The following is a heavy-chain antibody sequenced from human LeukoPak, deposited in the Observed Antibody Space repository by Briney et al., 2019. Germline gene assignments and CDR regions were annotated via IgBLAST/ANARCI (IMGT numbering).Heavy chain of an antibody. V-gene: IGHV3-33*01. Sequence: PGRSLRLSCAGSGFTFTDYGMHWVGQAPAKGLEWVAVVWYDGTNKYSADSVKGRLTISRDNSKNTLYLEMNSLRAEDTAVYYCARLTVAGTGAFDIWGQGTMVTVSS. CDR1: GFTFTDYG. CDR2: VWYDGTNK. J-gene: IGHJ3*02. CDR3: ARLTVAGTGAFDI. D-gene: IGHD6-19*01.